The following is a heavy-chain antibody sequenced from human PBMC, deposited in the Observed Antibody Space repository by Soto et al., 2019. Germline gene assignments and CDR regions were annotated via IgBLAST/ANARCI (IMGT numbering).Heavy chain of an antibody. D-gene: IGHD5-12*01. V-gene: IGHV4-34*01. CDR2: INHSGST. CDR3: ARGWLQFYY. CDR1: GGSFNGYY. J-gene: IGHJ4*02. Sequence: SETLSLTCAVYGGSFNGYYWSWIRQPPGKGLEWIGEINHSGSTNYNPSLKSRVTISVDTSKNQFSLKLSSVTAADTAVYYCARGWLQFYYWGQGTLVTVSS.